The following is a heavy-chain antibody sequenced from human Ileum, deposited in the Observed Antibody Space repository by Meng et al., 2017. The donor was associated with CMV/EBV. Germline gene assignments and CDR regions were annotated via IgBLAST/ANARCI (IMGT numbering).Heavy chain of an antibody. Sequence: SISSGDYYWSWIRQPPGKGLEWIGFIKYSRRTYYNPSLTSRVTISLDTSENHFSLRLSSVTAADTAVYYCARTQDCSTTSCYTGFDPWGQGTLVTVSS. CDR2: IKYSRRT. D-gene: IGHD2-2*02. V-gene: IGHV4-30-4*08. J-gene: IGHJ5*02. CDR1: SISSGDYY. CDR3: ARTQDCSTTSCYTGFDP.